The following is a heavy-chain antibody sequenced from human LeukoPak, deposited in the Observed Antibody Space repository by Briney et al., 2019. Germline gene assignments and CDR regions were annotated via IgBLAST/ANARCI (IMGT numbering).Heavy chain of an antibody. J-gene: IGHJ4*02. D-gene: IGHD2-2*01. Sequence: GGSLRLSCAASGFTFSSYAMSWVRQAPGKGLEWVSGISGSGGSTYYADSVKGRFTISRDNSKNTPYLQMSGLRAEDTAVYFCAKVGARGYCSSISCPALNWGQGTLVTVSS. V-gene: IGHV3-23*01. CDR1: GFTFSSYA. CDR2: ISGSGGST. CDR3: AKVGARGYCSSISCPALN.